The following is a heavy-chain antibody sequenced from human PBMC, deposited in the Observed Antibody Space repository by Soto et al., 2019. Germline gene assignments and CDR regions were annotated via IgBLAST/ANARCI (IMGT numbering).Heavy chain of an antibody. CDR1: GASVSSRFW. CDR2: IYHSGSA. Sequence: PSETLYLTCAVSGASVSSRFWWSWVRQSPGKGLEWIGEIYHSGSANYNPSLKSRVTMSVDNSKNQFSLKLNSVTAADTAVYYCARYNAASGTYYSDYWGQGTLVTVSS. J-gene: IGHJ4*02. D-gene: IGHD6-13*01. CDR3: ARYNAASGTYYSDY. V-gene: IGHV4-4*02.